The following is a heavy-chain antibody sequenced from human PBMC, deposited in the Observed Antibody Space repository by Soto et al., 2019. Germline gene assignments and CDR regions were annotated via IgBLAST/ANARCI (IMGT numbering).Heavy chain of an antibody. CDR1: RYSFGGYW. CDR2: IDPSDSQT. D-gene: IGHD3-22*01. Sequence: GESLKISFKGSRYSFGGYWITWVRQKPGNGLEWMGRIDPSDSQTYYSPSFRGHVTISATKSINTVFLQWSRLKASDTAMYYCARQIYHSDSCPYYQYYFDSWGQGTPVTVTS. CDR3: ARQIYHSDSCPYYQYYFDS. J-gene: IGHJ4*02. V-gene: IGHV5-10-1*01.